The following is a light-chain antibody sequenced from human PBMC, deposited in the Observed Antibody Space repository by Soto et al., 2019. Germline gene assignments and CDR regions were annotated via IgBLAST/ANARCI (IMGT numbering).Light chain of an antibody. CDR3: SSYTSSSTDV. J-gene: IGLJ1*01. CDR2: DVS. CDR1: SSDVGGYNY. V-gene: IGLV2-14*01. Sequence: HSVLTQPASVSGSPGQSITISCTGTSSDVGGYNYVSWYQQHPGKAPKLMIYDVSNRPSGVSNRFSGSKSGNTASLTISGLQAEDEADYYCSSYTSSSTDVFVTGTKLTVL.